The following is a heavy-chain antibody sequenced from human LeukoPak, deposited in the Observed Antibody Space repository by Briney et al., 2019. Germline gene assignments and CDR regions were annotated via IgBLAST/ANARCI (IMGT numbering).Heavy chain of an antibody. J-gene: IGHJ3*02. CDR2: IYYSGST. V-gene: IGHV4-30-4*01. D-gene: IGHD3-22*01. CDR3: ARGSRDYYDSSGYIDAFDI. Sequence: SQTLSLTCTVSGGSISGGDYYWSWIRQPPGKGLEWIGYIYYSGSTYYNPSLKSRVTISVDTSKNQFSLKLSSVTAADTAVYYCARGSRDYYDSSGYIDAFDIWGQGTMVTVSS. CDR1: GGSISGGDYY.